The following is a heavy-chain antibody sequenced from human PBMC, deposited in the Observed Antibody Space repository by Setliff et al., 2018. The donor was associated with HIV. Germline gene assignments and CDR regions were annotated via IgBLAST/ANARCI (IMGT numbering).Heavy chain of an antibody. CDR1: GDSITRGGYY. CDR3: ARVRFSFNNVRCFDL. D-gene: IGHD1-20*01. Sequence: SETLSLTCAVSGDSITRGGYYWSWIRQFAGKGLEWIADIYYSGRTNYNPSLKSRLTVSIDTSRNHLSLKLTSMTAADTAMYFCARVRFSFNNVRCFDLWGPGTRVT. CDR2: IYYSGRT. J-gene: IGHJ2*01. V-gene: IGHV4-31*11.